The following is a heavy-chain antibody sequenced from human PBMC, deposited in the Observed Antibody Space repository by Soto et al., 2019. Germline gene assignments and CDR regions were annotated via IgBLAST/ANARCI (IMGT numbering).Heavy chain of an antibody. Sequence: GASVKVSCKASGGTLSSYAISWVRQAPGQGLEWMGGIIPIFGTANYAQKFQGRVTITADESTSTAYMELSSLRSEDTAVYYCARSGYYQPFDYWGQGTLVTVSS. CDR1: GGTLSSYA. V-gene: IGHV1-69*13. CDR3: ARSGYYQPFDY. CDR2: IIPIFGTA. J-gene: IGHJ4*02. D-gene: IGHD3-22*01.